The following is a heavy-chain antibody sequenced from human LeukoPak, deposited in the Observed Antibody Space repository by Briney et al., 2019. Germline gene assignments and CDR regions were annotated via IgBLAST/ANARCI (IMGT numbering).Heavy chain of an antibody. J-gene: IGHJ1*01. Sequence: PGGSLRLSCAASGFTFDDYAMHWVRQAPGEGLEWVSGISWNSGSIGYADSVKGRFTISRDNAKNSLYLQMNSLRAEDTALYYCAKSPSSYFQHWGQGTLVTVSS. CDR1: GFTFDDYA. CDR2: ISWNSGSI. V-gene: IGHV3-9*01. CDR3: AKSPSSYFQH.